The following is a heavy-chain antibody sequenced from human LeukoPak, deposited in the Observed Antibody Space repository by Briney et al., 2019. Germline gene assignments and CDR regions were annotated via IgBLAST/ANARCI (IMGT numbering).Heavy chain of an antibody. V-gene: IGHV4-34*01. CDR2: INHSGST. Sequence: PSETLSLTCAVYGGSFSGYYWSWIRQPPGKGLEWIGEINHSGSTNYNPSLKSRVTIPVDTSKNQFSLKLSSVTAADTAVYYCARGASLRYFDWLFSLSDYFDYWGQGTLVTVSS. D-gene: IGHD3-9*01. CDR3: ARGASLRYFDWLFSLSDYFDY. CDR1: GGSFSGYY. J-gene: IGHJ4*02.